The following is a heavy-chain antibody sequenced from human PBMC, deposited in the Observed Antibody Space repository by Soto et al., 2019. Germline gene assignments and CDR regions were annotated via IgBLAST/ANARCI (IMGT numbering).Heavy chain of an antibody. V-gene: IGHV4-39*01. Sequence: SETLSLTCTVSGGSISSSSYYWGWIRQPPGKGLEWIGSIYYSGSTYYNPSLKSRVTISVDTSKNQFSLKLSSVAAADTAVYYCASAYLGYCSSTSCHGDWFDPWGQGTLVTVS. J-gene: IGHJ5*02. CDR1: GGSISSSSYY. D-gene: IGHD2-2*01. CDR2: IYYSGST. CDR3: ASAYLGYCSSTSCHGDWFDP.